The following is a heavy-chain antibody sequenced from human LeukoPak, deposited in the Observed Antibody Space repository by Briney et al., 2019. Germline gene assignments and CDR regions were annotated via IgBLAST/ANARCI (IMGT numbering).Heavy chain of an antibody. V-gene: IGHV3-23*01. CDR1: GFTFSNYA. CDR2: ISGNGGKI. CDR3: AKSNFYDSSGSSPLFHY. J-gene: IGHJ4*02. Sequence: PGGSLRLSCAASGFTFSNYAMAWVRQAPGKGLEWVSGISGNGGKIYYADSVKGRFTISRDNSKNTLYLQMNSLRGEDTAVYYCAKSNFYDSSGSSPLFHYWGQGTLVTVSS. D-gene: IGHD3-22*01.